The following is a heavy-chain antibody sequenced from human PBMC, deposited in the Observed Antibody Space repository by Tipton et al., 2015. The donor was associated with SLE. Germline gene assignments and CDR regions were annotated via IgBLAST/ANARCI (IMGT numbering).Heavy chain of an antibody. J-gene: IGHJ2*01. Sequence: TLSLTCTVSGDSITSDIYFWGWIRQPPGKGLEWIGSVYDSGTTHYNPSLKSRVTMSVDTSKTHFSLNLNSVTAADTAVYFCARQRGYYDGTPFPPWNFDLWGRGTQVTVSS. CDR3: ARQRGYYDGTPFPPWNFDL. CDR2: VYDSGTT. V-gene: IGHV4-39*07. D-gene: IGHD3-16*01. CDR1: GDSITSDIYF.